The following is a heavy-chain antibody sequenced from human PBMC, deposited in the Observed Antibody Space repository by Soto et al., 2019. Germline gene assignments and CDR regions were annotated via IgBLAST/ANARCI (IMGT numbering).Heavy chain of an antibody. J-gene: IGHJ3*02. CDR2: IIPNFGTA. D-gene: IGHD3-22*01. CDR3: ARDEAWYDSSGYYPSPGYAFDI. V-gene: IGHV1-69*13. Sequence: GASVKVSCKPSGGTFSSSEISRVRQAPGQGRAWLGGIIPNFGTANYAQKFQGRGTITADESTSTDYMERSSLRSEDTAVYYCARDEAWYDSSGYYPSPGYAFDIWPRDNGHRLL. CDR1: GGTFSSSE.